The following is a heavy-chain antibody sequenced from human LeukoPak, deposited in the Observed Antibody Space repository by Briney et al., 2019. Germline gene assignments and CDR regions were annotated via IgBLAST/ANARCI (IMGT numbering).Heavy chain of an antibody. CDR3: ASPYCSSTSCYSWFDP. Sequence: GASVKVSCKASGYTFTGYYMHWVRQAPGQGLEWMGWINPNSGGTNYAQKFQGRVTMTRDTSISTAYMELSRLRSDDTAVYYCASPYCSSTSCYSWFDPWGQGTLVTVSS. CDR2: INPNSGGT. D-gene: IGHD2-2*01. CDR1: GYTFTGYY. V-gene: IGHV1-2*02. J-gene: IGHJ5*02.